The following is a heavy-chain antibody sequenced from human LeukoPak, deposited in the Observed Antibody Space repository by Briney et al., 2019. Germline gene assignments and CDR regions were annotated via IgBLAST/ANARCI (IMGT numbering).Heavy chain of an antibody. D-gene: IGHD5-18*01. CDR3: ARAVPKRGYTFGFDF. V-gene: IGHV3-21*01. J-gene: IGHJ5*01. Sequence: GGSLRLSCTASGFNFSSYTMNWVRQAPGKGLEWVSSISGSGNYIYYAESLKGRFTVSRDNAKKSLYLQMNSLRADDTAMFFCARAVPKRGYTFGFDFWGQGTLVTVSS. CDR2: ISGSGNYI. CDR1: GFNFSSYT.